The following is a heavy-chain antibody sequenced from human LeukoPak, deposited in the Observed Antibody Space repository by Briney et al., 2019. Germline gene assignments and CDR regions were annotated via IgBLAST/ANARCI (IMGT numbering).Heavy chain of an antibody. J-gene: IGHJ4*02. CDR3: AKDGNWARFED. Sequence: GGSLRLSCAASGFTVSSNYMSWVRQAPGKGLEWVSVIYSGGSTYYADSVKGRFTISRDNSKNTLYLQMNSLTAEDTATYYCAKDGNWARFEDWGQGTLVTVSS. CDR2: IYSGGST. D-gene: IGHD7-27*01. CDR1: GFTVSSNY. V-gene: IGHV3-53*01.